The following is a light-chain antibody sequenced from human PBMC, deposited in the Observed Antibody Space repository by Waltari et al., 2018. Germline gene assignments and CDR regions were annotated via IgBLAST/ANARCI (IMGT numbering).Light chain of an antibody. CDR2: HTP. J-gene: IGKJ1*01. CDR3: QHYKSLPVS. CDR1: QSVSIY. V-gene: IGKV3-20*01. Sequence: IVLTQSPGTPSLSPGERATLSCMASQSVSIYLAWYQQKPCQAPRLLIYHTPTRATGIPDRFSGSGSGTDFSLTISGLEPEDFAVYYCQHYKSLPVSFGQGTRVEIK.